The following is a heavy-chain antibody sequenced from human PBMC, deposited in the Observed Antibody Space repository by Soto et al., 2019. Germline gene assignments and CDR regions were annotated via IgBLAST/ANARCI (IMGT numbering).Heavy chain of an antibody. V-gene: IGHV5-51*01. Sequence: GESLKISCKNSGYTFTNYWIGWVRQMPGKGLEWMGIIYPGDSDTRYSPSFQGQVTISADKSISTAYLQWSSLKASDTAMYYCARQSTFSSGWFHPFFDNWGQGTLVTVSS. J-gene: IGHJ4*02. CDR1: GYTFTNYW. CDR2: IYPGDSDT. D-gene: IGHD6-13*01. CDR3: ARQSTFSSGWFHPFFDN.